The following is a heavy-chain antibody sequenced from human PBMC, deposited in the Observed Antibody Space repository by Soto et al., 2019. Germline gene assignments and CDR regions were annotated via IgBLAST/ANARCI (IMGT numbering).Heavy chain of an antibody. CDR2: IFYSGST. V-gene: IGHV4-39*01. J-gene: IGHJ6*02. CDR3: ARAVFLYCSGGSYYSGLYL. D-gene: IGHD2-15*01. CDR1: GGSIGSSSYY. Sequence: SKTPSLTCTVYGGSIGSSSYYWGGIRQPPGKGLEWIGSIFYSGSTYYNPSLKSRVTISVDTSKNQFSLKLSSVTAADTAMYYCARAVFLYCSGGSYYSGLYLCG.